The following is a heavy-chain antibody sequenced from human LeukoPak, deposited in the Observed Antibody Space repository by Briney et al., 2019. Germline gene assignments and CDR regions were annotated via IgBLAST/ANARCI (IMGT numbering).Heavy chain of an antibody. D-gene: IGHD6-19*01. Sequence: SETLSLTCAVYGGSFSGYYWSWIRQPPGKGLEWIGEINHSGSTNYNPSLKSRVTVSVDTSKNQFSLKLSSVTAADTAVYYCARGSTIAVAGIDYWGQGTLVTVSS. V-gene: IGHV4-34*01. J-gene: IGHJ4*02. CDR3: ARGSTIAVAGIDY. CDR2: INHSGST. CDR1: GGSFSGYY.